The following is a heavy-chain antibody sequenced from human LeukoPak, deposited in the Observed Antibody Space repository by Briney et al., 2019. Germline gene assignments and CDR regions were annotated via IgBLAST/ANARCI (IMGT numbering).Heavy chain of an antibody. J-gene: IGHJ5*02. CDR2: IAPSDSYT. D-gene: IGHD3-10*01. V-gene: IGHV5-10-1*01. CDR1: GYSFTSHW. CDR3: ARQGTPASKLWFGELYNWFDP. Sequence: GESLKISCKGSGYSFTSHWISWVRQMPGKGLEWMGRIAPSDSYTHYSPSFQGHVTISADKSISTAYLQWSSLKASDTAMYYCARQGTPASKLWFGELYNWFDPWGQGTLVTVSS.